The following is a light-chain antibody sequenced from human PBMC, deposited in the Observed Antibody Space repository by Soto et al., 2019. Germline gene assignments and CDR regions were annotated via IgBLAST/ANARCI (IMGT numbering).Light chain of an antibody. CDR2: GNS. J-gene: IGLJ2*01. V-gene: IGLV1-40*01. CDR3: QSYDSSLSGVV. Sequence: QSVLTQPPSVSGAPGQRVTISCTGSSSNIGAGYDVHWYQQLPGTAPKLLIYGNSNRPSGVPDRFSSSKSGTSASLAITGLQVEDEADYYCQSYDSSLSGVVFGGGTQLTVL. CDR1: SSNIGAGYD.